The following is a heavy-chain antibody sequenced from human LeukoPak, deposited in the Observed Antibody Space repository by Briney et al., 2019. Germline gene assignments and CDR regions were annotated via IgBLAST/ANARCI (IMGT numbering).Heavy chain of an antibody. V-gene: IGHV4-34*01. J-gene: IGHJ4*02. D-gene: IGHD3-22*01. CDR3: SVVVMNY. Sequence: PSETLSLTCAVYGGSFSGYYWSWIRQPPGKGLEWIGEINHSGSTNYNPSLKSRVTISVDTSKNQFSLKLSSVTAADTAVHYCSVVVMNYWGQGTLVTVSS. CDR1: GGSFSGYY. CDR2: INHSGST.